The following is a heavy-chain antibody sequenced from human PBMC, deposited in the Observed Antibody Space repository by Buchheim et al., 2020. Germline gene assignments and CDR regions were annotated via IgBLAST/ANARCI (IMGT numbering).Heavy chain of an antibody. CDR1: VFTFSDYA. CDR3: AKDRNWGSTFFDY. CDR2: VSAGGGST. Sequence: EEQLLESGGGLVQPGGSLRLSCAASVFTFSDYAMSWVRQAPGKGLEWVSGVSAGGGSTYYADSVKGRFTISRDNSKNTLYLQMNSLRAEDTAVYYCAKDRNWGSTFFDYWGQGTL. J-gene: IGHJ4*02. D-gene: IGHD7-27*01. V-gene: IGHV3-23*01.